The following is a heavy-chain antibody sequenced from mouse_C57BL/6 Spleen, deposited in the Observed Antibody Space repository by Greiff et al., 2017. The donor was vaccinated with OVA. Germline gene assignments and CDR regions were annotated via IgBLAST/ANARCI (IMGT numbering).Heavy chain of an antibody. CDR3: VRHVGLVPFAY. CDR2: IRSKSNNYAT. V-gene: IGHV10-1*01. J-gene: IGHJ3*01. CDR1: GFSFNTYA. D-gene: IGHD4-1*01. Sequence: EVKLMESGGGLVQPKGSLKLSCAASGFSFNTYAMNWVRQAPGKGLEWVARIRSKSNNYATYYADSVKDRFTISRDDSESMLYLQMNNLKTEDTAMYYCVRHVGLVPFAYWGQGTLVTVSA.